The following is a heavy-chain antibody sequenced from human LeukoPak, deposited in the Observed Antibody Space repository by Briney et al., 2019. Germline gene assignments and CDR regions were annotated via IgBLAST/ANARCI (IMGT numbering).Heavy chain of an antibody. Sequence: ASVKVSCKPSGYTFTHYALNWVRQAPGQGLEWMGGLNTNTGHPTYAQGFTGRFVFSLDTSVSTAYLQISSLEAEDTAVYFCVRDRCSGGDCYSRFDSWGQGTLITVSS. CDR2: LNTNTGHP. J-gene: IGHJ4*02. D-gene: IGHD2-15*01. CDR1: GYTFTHYA. V-gene: IGHV7-4-1*02. CDR3: VRDRCSGGDCYSRFDS.